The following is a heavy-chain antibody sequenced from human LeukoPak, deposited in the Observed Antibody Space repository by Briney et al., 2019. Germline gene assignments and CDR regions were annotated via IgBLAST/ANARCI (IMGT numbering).Heavy chain of an antibody. CDR3: APGQQLVGGGLDY. J-gene: IGHJ4*02. D-gene: IGHD6-13*01. V-gene: IGHV3-21*01. Sequence: GGSLRLSCAASGFTFSSYSMNWVGQAPRKGLEWVSSISIISSYIYYADSVKGRFTISRDNAKNSLYLQTNSLRAEDTAVYYCAPGQQLVGGGLDYWGQGTLVPVSS. CDR2: ISIISSYI. CDR1: GFTFSSYS.